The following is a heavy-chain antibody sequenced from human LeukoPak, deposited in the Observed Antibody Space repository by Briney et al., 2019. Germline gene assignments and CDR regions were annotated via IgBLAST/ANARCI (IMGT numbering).Heavy chain of an antibody. CDR3: ASGYSYGNYYYYGMDV. J-gene: IGHJ6*02. D-gene: IGHD5-18*01. CDR2: ISGSSSYI. CDR1: GFTFSSYS. V-gene: IGHV3-21*01. Sequence: GGSLRVSCAASGFTFSSYSMNWVRQAPGKGLEWVSSISGSSSYIYYADSVKGRFTISRDNAKNSLYLQMNSLRAEDTAVYYCASGYSYGNYYYYGMDVWGQGTTVTVSS.